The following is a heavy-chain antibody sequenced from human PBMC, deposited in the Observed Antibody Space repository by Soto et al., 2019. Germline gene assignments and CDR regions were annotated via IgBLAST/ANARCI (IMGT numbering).Heavy chain of an antibody. V-gene: IGHV3-73*02. Sequence: EVQLVESGGGLVQPGGSLKLSCAASGFTFSGSAVHWVRQASGKGLEWVGRIRNKANTYATAYAASVKGRFTISRDDSKNTAYLQMNSLTXXXXXVYYCTSHSPEDMRRSWGLG. J-gene: IGHJ4*02. CDR2: IRNKANTYAT. CDR3: TSHSPEDMRRS. D-gene: IGHD2-15*01. CDR1: GFTFSGSA.